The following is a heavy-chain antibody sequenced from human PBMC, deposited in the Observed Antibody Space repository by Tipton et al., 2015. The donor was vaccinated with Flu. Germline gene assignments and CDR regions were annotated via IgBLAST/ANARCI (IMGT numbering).Heavy chain of an antibody. CDR1: GYSFTSYW. CDR3: ATTPSYDFWSGYQLDY. D-gene: IGHD3-3*01. J-gene: IGHJ4*02. V-gene: IGHV5-51*01. Sequence: QLMQSGAEVKKPGESLKISCKGSGYSFTSYWIGWVRQMPGKGLEWMGIIYPGDSDTRYSPSFQGQVTISADKSISTAYLQWSSLKASDPAVYYCATTPSYDFWSGYQLDYWGQGTLVTVSS. CDR2: IYPGDSDT.